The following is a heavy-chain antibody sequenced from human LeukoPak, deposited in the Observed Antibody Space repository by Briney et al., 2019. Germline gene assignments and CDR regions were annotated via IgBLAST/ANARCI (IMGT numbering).Heavy chain of an antibody. CDR2: ISSTGSSI. V-gene: IGHV3-48*03. Sequence: GGSLRPSCVVSGFTFSSYEMNWVRQAPGKGLERVSYISSTGSSIYYADSVKGRFTISRDNAKSSLYLQMNSLRAEDTAVYYCARDFWGCSSTSCYTLPYYYYYMDVWGKGTTVTVSS. J-gene: IGHJ6*03. CDR3: ARDFWGCSSTSCYTLPYYYYYMDV. D-gene: IGHD2-2*02. CDR1: GFTFSSYE.